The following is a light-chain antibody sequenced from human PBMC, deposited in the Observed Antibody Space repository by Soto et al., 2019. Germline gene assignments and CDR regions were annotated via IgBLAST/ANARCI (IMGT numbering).Light chain of an antibody. Sequence: DIVMTQSPDSLAVSLGERATINCKSSQSLLANCNNKNCLAWYQHKPGQPPKMLILWASTRESGVPDRFSGSGSGTDFTLTISRLQAEDAAVYYCQQYYSTPPVTFGPGTKVDIK. CDR1: QSLLANCNNKNC. CDR2: WAS. J-gene: IGKJ3*01. V-gene: IGKV4-1*01. CDR3: QQYYSTPPVT.